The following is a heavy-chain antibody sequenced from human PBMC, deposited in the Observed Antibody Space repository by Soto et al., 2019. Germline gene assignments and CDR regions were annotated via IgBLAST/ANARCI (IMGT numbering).Heavy chain of an antibody. Sequence: GGSLRLSCAASGFTFDDYAMHWVRQAPGKGLEWVSGISWNSGSIGYADSVKGRFTISRDNAKNSLYLQMNSLRAEDTALYYCAKDRIPSGYSSSWPYFDYWGQGTLVTVSS. CDR2: ISWNSGSI. CDR3: AKDRIPSGYSSSWPYFDY. D-gene: IGHD6-13*01. V-gene: IGHV3-9*01. CDR1: GFTFDDYA. J-gene: IGHJ4*02.